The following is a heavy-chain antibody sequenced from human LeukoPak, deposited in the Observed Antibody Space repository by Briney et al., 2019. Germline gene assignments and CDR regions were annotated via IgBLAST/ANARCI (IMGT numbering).Heavy chain of an antibody. Sequence: GGSLRLSCAASGFTLSSYGMSWIRQAPGKGLEWVANIKQDGSEKYYVDSVKGRFTISRDNAKNSLYLQMNSLRAEDTAVYYCARESPRVIVVVPAAMGGGGWFDPWGQGTLVTVSS. CDR2: IKQDGSEK. CDR3: ARESPRVIVVVPAAMGGGGWFDP. J-gene: IGHJ5*02. CDR1: GFTLSSYG. V-gene: IGHV3-7*01. D-gene: IGHD2-2*01.